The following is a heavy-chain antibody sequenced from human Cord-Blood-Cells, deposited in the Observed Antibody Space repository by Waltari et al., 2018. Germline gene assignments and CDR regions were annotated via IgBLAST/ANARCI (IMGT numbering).Heavy chain of an antibody. D-gene: IGHD6-19*01. Sequence: QVQLVQSGAEVKKPGASVKVSCKVSGYTLTELSMPWVRQAPGKGLEWMGGFDPEDGETIYAQKFQGRVTMTEDTSTDTAYMELSSLRSEDTAVYYCATGPNLIGQWIRDWYFDLWGRGTLVTVSS. V-gene: IGHV1-24*01. CDR1: GYTLTELS. CDR3: ATGPNLIGQWIRDWYFDL. J-gene: IGHJ2*01. CDR2: FDPEDGET.